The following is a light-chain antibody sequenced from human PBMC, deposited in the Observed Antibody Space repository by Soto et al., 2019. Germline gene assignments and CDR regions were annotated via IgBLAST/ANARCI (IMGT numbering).Light chain of an antibody. CDR2: GAS. CDR3: QHYKSWPYT. J-gene: IGKJ2*01. CDR1: QNIGNS. V-gene: IGKV3-15*01. Sequence: IVLKQYPATLSMSPGQRASLYCRASQNIGNSLAWYQQNPGQAPRLLISGASTRDTGVPARFSGSGSGTEFTLTISSLQSEDFAVYYCQHYKSWPYTFGQGTKV.